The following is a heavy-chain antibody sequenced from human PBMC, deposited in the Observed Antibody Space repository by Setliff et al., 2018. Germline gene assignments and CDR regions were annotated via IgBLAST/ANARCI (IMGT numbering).Heavy chain of an antibody. CDR3: ARAFGGNSDAFDI. J-gene: IGHJ3*02. CDR1: GFTFSNYW. D-gene: IGHD2-21*02. V-gene: IGHV3-74*01. CDR2: INRDGSNI. Sequence: GESLTISCAASGFTFSNYWMHWVRQAPGKGLVWVSHINRDGSNIRYADSVKGRFTISRDIAKNTLYLQINSLRAEDTAVYYCARAFGGNSDAFDIWGQGTMVTVSS.